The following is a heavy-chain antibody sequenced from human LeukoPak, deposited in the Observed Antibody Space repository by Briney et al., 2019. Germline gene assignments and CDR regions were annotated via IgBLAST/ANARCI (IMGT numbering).Heavy chain of an antibody. CDR2: ISSSSSCI. CDR1: GFTFSSYS. CDR3: ARDLTPAYCSSTSCYVPTNWFGY. V-gene: IGHV3-21*01. J-gene: IGHJ4*02. D-gene: IGHD2-2*01. Sequence: GGSLRLSCAASGFTFSSYSMNWVRQAPGKGLEWVSSISSSSSCIYYADSVKGRFTISRDNAKNSLYLQMNSLRAEDTAVYYCARDLTPAYCSSTSCYVPTNWFGYWGQGTLVTVSS.